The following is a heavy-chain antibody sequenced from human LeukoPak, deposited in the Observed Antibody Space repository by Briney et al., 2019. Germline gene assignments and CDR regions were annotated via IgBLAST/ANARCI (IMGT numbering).Heavy chain of an antibody. CDR3: ARSSSGWPLYFDC. Sequence: GASVKGSCKASGYTFTDYDLHWVRQAPGEGVEWMGWINPKSGGTKFAQKHQGGVTMTADTSIDTAYLELSNLKSDDTAIYYCARSSSGWPLYFDCWGQGTLVTVSS. V-gene: IGHV1-2*02. J-gene: IGHJ4*02. D-gene: IGHD6-19*01. CDR2: INPKSGGT. CDR1: GYTFTDYD.